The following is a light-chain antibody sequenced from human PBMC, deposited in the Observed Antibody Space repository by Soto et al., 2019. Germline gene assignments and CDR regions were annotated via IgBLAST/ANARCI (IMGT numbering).Light chain of an antibody. V-gene: IGLV2-23*02. CDR3: CSYAGSSTWV. Sequence: QYALTQPASVSGSPGQSITISCTGTSSDVGSYNLVSWYQQHPGKAPKLVIYDVNKRPSGVSNRFSGSKSGNTASLTISGLQAEDEADYYCCSYAGSSTWVFGGGTKLTVL. J-gene: IGLJ3*02. CDR1: SSDVGSYNL. CDR2: DVN.